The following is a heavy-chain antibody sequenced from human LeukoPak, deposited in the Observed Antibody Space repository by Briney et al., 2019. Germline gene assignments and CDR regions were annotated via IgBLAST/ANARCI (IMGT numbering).Heavy chain of an antibody. Sequence: SETLSLTCTVSGGSISSYYWSWIRQPPGKGLEWIGYIYYSGSTNYNPSLKSRVTISVDTSKNQFSLKLSSVTAADTAVYYCARQRGIAVAGTFDYWGQGTLVTVSS. J-gene: IGHJ4*02. CDR3: ARQRGIAVAGTFDY. D-gene: IGHD6-19*01. V-gene: IGHV4-59*08. CDR2: IYYSGST. CDR1: GGSISSYY.